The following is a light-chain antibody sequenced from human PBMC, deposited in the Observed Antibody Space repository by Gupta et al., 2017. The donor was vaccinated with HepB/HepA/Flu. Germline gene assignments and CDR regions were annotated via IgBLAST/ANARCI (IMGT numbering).Light chain of an antibody. J-gene: IGKJ1*01. CDR1: HSVSDSQ. CDR3: QQDDSLTWT. CDR2: AVS. V-gene: IGKV3-20*01. Sequence: ELVLTQSPGTLSLSPGGRATLSCRTSHSVSDSQLAWYQQKPGQAPRRLIYAVSMRATGVPDRVIGRGSGTDVIPITSRLEAEDCVADYCQQDDSLTWTFGPGTKVEIK.